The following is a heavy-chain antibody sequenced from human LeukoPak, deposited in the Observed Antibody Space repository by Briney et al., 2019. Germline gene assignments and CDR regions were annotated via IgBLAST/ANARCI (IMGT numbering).Heavy chain of an antibody. V-gene: IGHV3-33*01. D-gene: IGHD6-19*01. CDR1: GFIFSNYG. J-gene: IGHJ4*02. Sequence: GGSLRLSCEASGFIFSNYGLHWVRQAPGKGLEWLALIWYDGQTKFYADSVKGRFTISRDNSGNTLFLHMTSLRVEDTAVYYCAREWGRIAVAGGPGYWGQGALVTVSS. CDR2: IWYDGQTK. CDR3: AREWGRIAVAGGPGY.